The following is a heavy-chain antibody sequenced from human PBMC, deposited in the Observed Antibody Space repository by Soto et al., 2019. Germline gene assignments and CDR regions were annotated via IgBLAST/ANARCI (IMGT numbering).Heavy chain of an antibody. D-gene: IGHD3-3*01. J-gene: IGHJ4*02. CDR3: ASGSGYSFDY. Sequence: QVQLVQSGAEVKKPGASVKVSCKASGYTFTSYAMHWVRQAPGQRLEWMGWINAGNGNTKYSQKFQGRVTITRDTSASTADMELSSLRSEDTAVYYCASGSGYSFDYWGQGTLVTVSS. CDR2: INAGNGNT. V-gene: IGHV1-3*01. CDR1: GYTFTSYA.